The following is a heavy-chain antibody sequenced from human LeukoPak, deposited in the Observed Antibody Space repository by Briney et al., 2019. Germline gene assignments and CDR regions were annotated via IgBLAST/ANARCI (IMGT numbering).Heavy chain of an antibody. CDR2: ISAYNGNT. V-gene: IGHV1-18*01. J-gene: IGHJ6*03. CDR1: GYTFTSYG. D-gene: IGHD3-3*01. Sequence: ASVKVSCKASGYTFTSYGISWVRQAPGQGLEWMGWISAYNGNTNYAQKLQGRVTMTTDTSTSTAYMELRSLRSDDTAVYYCARNYDFWSGYYYYYYTDVWGKGTTVTVSS. CDR3: ARNYDFWSGYYYYYYTDV.